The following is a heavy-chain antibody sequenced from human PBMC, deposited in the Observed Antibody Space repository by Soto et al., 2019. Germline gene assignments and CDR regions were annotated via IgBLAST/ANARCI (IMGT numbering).Heavy chain of an antibody. J-gene: IGHJ6*03. V-gene: IGHV5-51*01. CDR2: IYPGDSDT. Sequence: GESLKISCKGSGYSFTSYWIGWVRQMPGKGLEWMGIIYPGDSDTRYSPSFQGQVTISADKSISTAYLQWSSLKASDTAMYYCARHGDRNKGPDYYYYMXVWSKGTTVTVSS. CDR3: ARHGDRNKGPDYYYYMXV. D-gene: IGHD3-22*01. CDR1: GYSFTSYW.